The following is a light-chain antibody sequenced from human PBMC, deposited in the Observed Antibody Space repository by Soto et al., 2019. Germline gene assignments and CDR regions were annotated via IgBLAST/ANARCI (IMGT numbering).Light chain of an antibody. CDR1: QDISDV. V-gene: IGKV1-33*01. CDR3: KPFYDLPIT. Sequence: DMQMTQSPSALSASVGDRVATTCQASQDISDVLNWYQQQPGKAPKVLIYDASKLQTGVPSRFSGRGSGKDFTFTISSLQPDDSGTYYCKPFYDLPITFGQGTRLEIK. CDR2: DAS. J-gene: IGKJ5*01.